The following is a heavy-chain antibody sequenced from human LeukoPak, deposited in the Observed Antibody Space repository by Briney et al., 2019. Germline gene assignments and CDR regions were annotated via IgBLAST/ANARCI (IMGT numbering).Heavy chain of an antibody. D-gene: IGHD1-26*01. J-gene: IGHJ3*02. CDR1: GGSISSGGYS. Sequence: SQTLSLTCAVSGGSISSGGYSWSWIRQPPGQGLEWIGYIYHSGSTYYNPSLKSRVTISVDRSKNQFSLKLSSVTAADTAVYYCARVEGSIDAFDIWGQGTMVTVSS. CDR2: IYHSGST. V-gene: IGHV4-30-2*01. CDR3: ARVEGSIDAFDI.